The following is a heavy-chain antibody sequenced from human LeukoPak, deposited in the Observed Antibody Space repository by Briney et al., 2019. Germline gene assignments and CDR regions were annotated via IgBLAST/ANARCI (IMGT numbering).Heavy chain of an antibody. CDR1: GFSFNNYA. Sequence: GGSLRLSCAASGFSFNNYAMSWVRQAPGKGLEWVSAISTTGGSTYYADSVKGRFTVSRDNSKNTLSLQMDSLRVEDTALYYCAKDWTTVVTPKGYYFDSWRQGTLVTVSS. D-gene: IGHD4-23*01. CDR3: AKDWTTVVTPKGYYFDS. CDR2: ISTTGGST. V-gene: IGHV3-23*01. J-gene: IGHJ4*02.